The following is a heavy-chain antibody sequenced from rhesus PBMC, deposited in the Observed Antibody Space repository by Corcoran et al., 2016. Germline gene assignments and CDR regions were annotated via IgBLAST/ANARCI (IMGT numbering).Heavy chain of an antibody. D-gene: IGHD5-12*01. V-gene: IGHV4-65*01. CDR1: GGSVSSSNW. CDR3: ARDTCDY. Sequence: QVQLQESGPGLVKPSETLSLTCAVSGGSVSSSNWWSWIRQPPGKGLEWIGDISGSSGSTYYNPSLESGVTMSTDTAKNQFSLKLSSVTAADTAVYYCARDTCDYWGQGVLVTVSS. CDR2: ISGSSGST. J-gene: IGHJ4*01.